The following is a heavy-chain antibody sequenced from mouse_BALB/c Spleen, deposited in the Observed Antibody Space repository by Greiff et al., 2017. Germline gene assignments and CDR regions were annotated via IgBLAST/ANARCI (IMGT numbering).Heavy chain of an antibody. J-gene: IGHJ4*01. CDR1: GYTFTDYN. Sequence: VQLQQSGPELVKPGASVKIPCKASGYTFTDYNMDWVKQSHGKSLEWIGDINPNNGGTIYNQKFKGKATLTVDKSSSTAYMELRSLTSEDTAVYYCARSGLLRLLLYAMDYWGQGTSVTVSS. CDR2: INPNNGGT. V-gene: IGHV1-18*01. CDR3: ARSGLLRLLLYAMDY. D-gene: IGHD1-2*01.